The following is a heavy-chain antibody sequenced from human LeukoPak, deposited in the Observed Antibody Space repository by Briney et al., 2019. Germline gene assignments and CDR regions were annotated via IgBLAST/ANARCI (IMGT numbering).Heavy chain of an antibody. Sequence: GGSLRLSCAASGFTVSDNYMNWVRQAPGKGLEWVSVTYSGGSTYYADSVKGRFTISRDNSKNTLYLQMNSLRAEDTAVYYCVPLNWNPPGDFDRWGQGTLVTVSS. CDR1: GFTVSDNY. CDR3: VPLNWNPPGDFDR. CDR2: TYSGGST. V-gene: IGHV3-66*01. D-gene: IGHD1-20*01. J-gene: IGHJ4*02.